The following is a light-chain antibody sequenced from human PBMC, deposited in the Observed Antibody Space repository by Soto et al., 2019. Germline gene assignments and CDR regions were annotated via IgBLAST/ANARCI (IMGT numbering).Light chain of an antibody. J-gene: IGKJ5*01. CDR2: DAS. CDR1: QTISSW. V-gene: IGKV1-5*01. CDR3: QQYHTSSIT. Sequence: DMHMTQSPSTLSAALGDRVTITCRASQTISSWLAWYQQKPGKAPNLLIYDASTLERGVPSRFSGTGSGTEFTLTIDRLQPDDFATYYCQQYHTSSITFGQGTRLEI.